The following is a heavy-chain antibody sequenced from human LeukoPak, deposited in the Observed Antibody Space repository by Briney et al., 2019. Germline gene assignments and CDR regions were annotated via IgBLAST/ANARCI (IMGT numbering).Heavy chain of an antibody. D-gene: IGHD6-19*01. Sequence: GGSLRLSCAASGFTFSSYSMNWVRQAPGKGLEWVSAISGSGGSTYYADSVKGRFTISRDNSKNTLYLQMNSLRAEDTAVYYCAKDGGWSEFDYWGQGTLVTVSS. CDR2: ISGSGGST. CDR3: AKDGGWSEFDY. J-gene: IGHJ4*02. CDR1: GFTFSSYS. V-gene: IGHV3-23*01.